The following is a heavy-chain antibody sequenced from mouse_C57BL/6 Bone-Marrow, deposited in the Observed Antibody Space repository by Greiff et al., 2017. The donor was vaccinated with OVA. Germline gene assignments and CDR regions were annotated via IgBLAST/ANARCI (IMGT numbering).Heavy chain of an antibody. V-gene: IGHV1-55*01. Sequence: QVQLQQPGAELVKPGASVKMSCKASGYTFTSYWITWVKQRPGQGLEWIGDIYPGSGSTNYNEKFKSKATLTVDTSSSTAYMQLSSLTSEDSAVYYCAQIPIYYYVSRNFDYWGQGTTLTGSS. CDR1: GYTFTSYW. CDR3: AQIPIYYYVSRNFDY. J-gene: IGHJ2*01. D-gene: IGHD1-1*01. CDR2: IYPGSGST.